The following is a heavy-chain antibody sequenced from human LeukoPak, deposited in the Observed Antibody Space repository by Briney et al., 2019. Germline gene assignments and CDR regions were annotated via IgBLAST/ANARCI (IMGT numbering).Heavy chain of an antibody. V-gene: IGHV3-11*06. CDR1: GVTFSDYY. D-gene: IGHD3/OR15-3a*01. CDR2: IGDSSGYK. CDR3: ARQGLYDSSDFWTFQH. Sequence: PGGSLRLSCAASGVTFSDYYMSWIRQTPGKGMDWVSYIGDSSGYKKYTNSLKGRFTISRDNAKNSVYLQMNSLSAEDTAVYYCARQGLYDSSDFWTFQHWGQGTLVTVSS. J-gene: IGHJ1*01.